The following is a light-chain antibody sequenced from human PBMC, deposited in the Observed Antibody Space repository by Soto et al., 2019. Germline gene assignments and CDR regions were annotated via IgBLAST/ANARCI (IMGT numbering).Light chain of an antibody. CDR1: QDISNY. V-gene: IGKV1-33*01. CDR2: DAS. CDR3: KKYDHINIK. Sequence: FQITQSPSSLCSSVGDTITMTCHSTQDISNYLNWYQQKPGEAPKLLIYDASKLETGVPSRFSGSGSGTEFPFTISSLQPEDFETYNCKKYDHINIKFGQGKRMEIK. J-gene: IGKJ5*01.